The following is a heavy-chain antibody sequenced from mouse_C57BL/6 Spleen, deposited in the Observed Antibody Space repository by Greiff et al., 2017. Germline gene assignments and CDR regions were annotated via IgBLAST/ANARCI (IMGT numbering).Heavy chain of an antibody. D-gene: IGHD4-1*01. CDR3: ARNWDVYYAMDY. CDR2: IWRGGST. Sequence: VQLVESGPGLVQPSQSLSITCTVSGFSLTSYGVHWVRQSPGKGLEWLGVIWRGGSTDYNAAFISRLSISKDNSKSQVFFKMNSLQADDTAIYYCARNWDVYYAMDYWGQGTSVTVSS. J-gene: IGHJ4*01. CDR1: GFSLTSYG. V-gene: IGHV2-2*01.